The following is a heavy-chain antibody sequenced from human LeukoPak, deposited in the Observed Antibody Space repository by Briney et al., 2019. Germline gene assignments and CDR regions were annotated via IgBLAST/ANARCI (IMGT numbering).Heavy chain of an antibody. CDR2: ISAYNGNT. Sequence: GASVKVSCKASGYTFTCYGISWVRQAPGQGLERMGWISAYNGNTNYAQKLQGRVTMTTDTSTSTAYMELRSLRSDDTAVYYCARDRGSTYYYDSSGYPEVPLGYWGQGTLVTVSS. CDR1: GYTFTCYG. J-gene: IGHJ4*02. D-gene: IGHD3-22*01. CDR3: ARDRGSTYYYDSSGYPEVPLGY. V-gene: IGHV1-18*01.